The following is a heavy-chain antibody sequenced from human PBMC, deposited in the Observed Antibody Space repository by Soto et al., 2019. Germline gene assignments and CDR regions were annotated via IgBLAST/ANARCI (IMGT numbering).Heavy chain of an antibody. J-gene: IGHJ6*02. CDR2: ISNRGSDT. CDR3: AGAYCSGTTCYGLYGMDV. V-gene: IGHV3-23*01. CDR1: GFTFINYA. D-gene: IGHD2-2*01. Sequence: GGSLRLSCAGSGFTFINYAMTWVRQAPGKGLEWVSSISNRGSDTYYVDSVKGRFTISRDNSKNTLYLQMNSLRAEDTAVYYCAGAYCSGTTCYGLYGMDVWGQGTTVTVSS.